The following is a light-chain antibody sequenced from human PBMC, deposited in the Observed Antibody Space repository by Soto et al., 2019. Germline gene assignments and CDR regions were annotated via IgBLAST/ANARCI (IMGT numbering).Light chain of an antibody. V-gene: IGLV2-14*01. CDR3: VSYTPSASYV. CDR1: SSDVGNYIF. CDR2: DIN. Sequence: QSVLTQPASVSGSPGQSITISCTGTSSDVGNYIFVSWYRQHPGKAPKLMIYDINNRPSGVSNRFSGSKSGNTASLTISGLQAEDEADYYCVSYTPSASYVFGPGTKLNVL. J-gene: IGLJ1*01.